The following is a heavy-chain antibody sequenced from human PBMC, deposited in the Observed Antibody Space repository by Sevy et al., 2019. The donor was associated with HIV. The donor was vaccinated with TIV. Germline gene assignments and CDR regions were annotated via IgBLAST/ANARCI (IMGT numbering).Heavy chain of an antibody. CDR2: IIPIFGTA. V-gene: IGHV1-69*13. J-gene: IGHJ6*02. D-gene: IGHD5-18*01. CDR1: GGTFSSYA. CDR3: ARSGTSQRYYYGMDV. Sequence: ASLKVSCKASGGTFSSYAISWVRQAPGQGLEWMGGIIPIFGTANYAQKFQGRVTITADESTSTAYMELSSLRSEDTAVYYCARSGTSQRYYYGMDVWGQGTTVTVSS.